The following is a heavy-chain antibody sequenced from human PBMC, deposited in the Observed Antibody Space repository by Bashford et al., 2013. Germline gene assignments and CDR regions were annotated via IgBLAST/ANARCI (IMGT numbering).Heavy chain of an antibody. D-gene: IGHD3-22*01. J-gene: IGHJ4*02. CDR2: INLSGGTT. V-gene: IGHV1-46*01. CDR3: ARLTYYSDTSGFYHY. Sequence: ASVKVSCKASGYTFTSHFMHWVRQAPGQGLEWMGLINLSGGTTNYAQKFQGRVTMTGDTTTNTVYMELSSLTSDDTAVYYCARLTYYSDTSGFYHYWGQGTLVTVSS. CDR1: GYTFTSHF.